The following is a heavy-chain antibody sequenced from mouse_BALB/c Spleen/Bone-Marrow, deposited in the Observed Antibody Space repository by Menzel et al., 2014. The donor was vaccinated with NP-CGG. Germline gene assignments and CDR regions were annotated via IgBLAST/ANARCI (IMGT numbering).Heavy chain of an antibody. CDR1: GYTFTDYN. D-gene: IGHD4-1*01. V-gene: IGHV1S29*02. Sequence: EVQLQQSGPELVKPGASVKISCKASGYTFTDYNMHWVKQNHGKSLEGIGYIYPYNGGTGYSQKFKSKATLTVDNSSSTAYMELRSLTSEDSAVYYCARLGRDYWGQGTTLTVSS. J-gene: IGHJ2*01. CDR3: ARLGRDY. CDR2: IYPYNGGT.